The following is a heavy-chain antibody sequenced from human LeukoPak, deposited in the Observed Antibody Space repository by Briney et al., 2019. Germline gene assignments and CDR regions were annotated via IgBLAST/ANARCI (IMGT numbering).Heavy chain of an antibody. J-gene: IGHJ4*02. Sequence: ASVKVSCKASGYTFTGYYMHWVRQAPGQGLEWMGWINAGNGNTKYSQKFQGRVTITRDTSASTAYMELSSLRSEDTAVYYCARGRYSSGWTFDYWGQGTLVAVSS. CDR3: ARGRYSSGWTFDY. CDR2: INAGNGNT. D-gene: IGHD6-19*01. CDR1: GYTFTGYY. V-gene: IGHV1-3*01.